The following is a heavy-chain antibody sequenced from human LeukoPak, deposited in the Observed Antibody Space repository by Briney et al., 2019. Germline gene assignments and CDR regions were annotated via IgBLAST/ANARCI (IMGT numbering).Heavy chain of an antibody. CDR1: GFTFSSSA. Sequence: GGSLRLSCAASGFTFSSSAMSWVRQAPGKGLEWVSAISNNGGYAYYADSVQGRFTISRDNSKSTLCLQMNSLRAEDAAVYYCAKQLGYCSDGSCYFPYWGQGTLVTVSS. J-gene: IGHJ4*02. CDR2: ISNNGGYA. V-gene: IGHV3-23*01. D-gene: IGHD2-15*01. CDR3: AKQLGYCSDGSCYFPY.